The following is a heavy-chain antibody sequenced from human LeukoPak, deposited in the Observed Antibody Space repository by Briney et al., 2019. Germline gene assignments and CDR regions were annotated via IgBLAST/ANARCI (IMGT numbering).Heavy chain of an antibody. J-gene: IGHJ5*02. V-gene: IGHV4-4*02. CDR3: ARDHNSGVVGPWFDP. CDR1: GGSISSSNW. D-gene: IGHD1-26*01. Sequence: SETLSLTCAVSGGSISSSNWWSWVRQPPGKGLEWIGSIYESGNTYYNPSLKSRVTVSIDTSNNQFSLKMNSVTATDTAVYYCARDHNSGVVGPWFDPWGQGVLVTVSS. CDR2: IYESGNT.